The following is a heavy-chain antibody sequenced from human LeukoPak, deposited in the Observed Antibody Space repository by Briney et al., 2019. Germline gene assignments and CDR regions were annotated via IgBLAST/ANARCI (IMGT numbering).Heavy chain of an antibody. V-gene: IGHV3-30*18. J-gene: IGHJ5*02. Sequence: GGSLRLSCSASGFTFSNYAMHWVRQAPGKGLEWVAVISYDGSNQYYADPVKGRFTISRDNAKNSLYLQMNSLRAEDTALYYCAKLRPLGWFDPWGQGTLVTVSS. CDR3: AKLRPLGWFDP. CDR1: GFTFSNYA. D-gene: IGHD3-3*01. CDR2: ISYDGSNQ.